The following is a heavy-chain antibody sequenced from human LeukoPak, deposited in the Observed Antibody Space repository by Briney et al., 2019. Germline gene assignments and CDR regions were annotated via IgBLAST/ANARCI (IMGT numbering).Heavy chain of an antibody. CDR1: GYAFTSYG. J-gene: IGHJ4*02. Sequence: ASVKVSCKASGYAFTSYGISWVRRAPGQGLEWMGWISAYNGNTNYAQKLQGRVTMTTDTSTSTAYMELRSLRSDDTAVYYCARDHVVVAADLVDYWGQGTLVTVSS. CDR2: ISAYNGNT. D-gene: IGHD2-15*01. V-gene: IGHV1-18*01. CDR3: ARDHVVVAADLVDY.